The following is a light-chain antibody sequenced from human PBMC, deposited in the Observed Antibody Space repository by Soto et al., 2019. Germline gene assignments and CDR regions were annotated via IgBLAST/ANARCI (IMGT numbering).Light chain of an antibody. CDR1: QSVSTN. CDR3: QQYNNWPRT. CDR2: DAS. V-gene: IGKV3D-15*01. Sequence: EVVMTQSPATLSVSPGERATVSCRAIQSVSTNLAWYQQRPGQAPRLLIYDASTRATGIPARFRGSGSGTEFTLTITSLQSEDFGFYYCQQYNNWPRTFGQGTELLIK. J-gene: IGKJ2*01.